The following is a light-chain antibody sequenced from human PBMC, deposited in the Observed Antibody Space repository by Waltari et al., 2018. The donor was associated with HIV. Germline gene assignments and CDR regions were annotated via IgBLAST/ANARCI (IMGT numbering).Light chain of an antibody. V-gene: IGLV1-47*01. J-gene: IGLJ1*01. CDR1: SSTIGNDN. CDR3: VGWDASLSAYV. Sequence: QYVLTQPPSASWTPGQRVTISFSGRSSTIGNDNGYWYQQLPGTTPKLLIYKNIQRPSGVPDRFAGSKSGTSAYLAISGLRSEDEADYYCVGWDASLSAYVCGAGTKVTVL. CDR2: KNI.